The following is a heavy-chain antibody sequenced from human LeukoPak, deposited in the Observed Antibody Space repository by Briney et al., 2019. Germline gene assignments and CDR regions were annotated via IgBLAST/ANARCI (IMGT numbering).Heavy chain of an antibody. CDR1: GYTFTSYD. CDR2: MNPNSGNT. D-gene: IGHD3-10*02. V-gene: IGHV1-8*01. CDR3: ARGPRSGDLSLGYWFDP. Sequence: ASVKVSCKCSGYTFTSYDINWVRQATGQGLEWMGWMNPNSGNTGYAQNFQGRLTMTRNTSISTVYMELSSLRSEDTAVYYCARGPRSGDLSLGYWFDPWGQGTLVSVSS. J-gene: IGHJ5*02.